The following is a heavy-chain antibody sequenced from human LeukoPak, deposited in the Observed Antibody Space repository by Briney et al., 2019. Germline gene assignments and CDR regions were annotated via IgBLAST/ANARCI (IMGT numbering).Heavy chain of an antibody. CDR1: GFTFSNAW. CDR2: IKGKIDGGTT. D-gene: IGHD6-19*01. CDR3: ITYGSGWSLDY. J-gene: IGHJ4*02. Sequence: GGSLRLSCAASGFTFSNAWMSWVRQAPGKGLEWVGRIKGKIDGGTTDYAAPVKGRFTISRDDSKNTLYLQMNSLNTEDTAVYYCITYGSGWSLDYWGQGTLVTVSP. V-gene: IGHV3-15*01.